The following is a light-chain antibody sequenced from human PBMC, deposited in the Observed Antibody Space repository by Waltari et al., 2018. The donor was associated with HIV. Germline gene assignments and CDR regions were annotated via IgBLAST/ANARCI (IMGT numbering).Light chain of an antibody. CDR1: STDIGRY. CDR2: DVS. J-gene: IGLJ3*02. V-gene: IGLV2-14*03. Sequence: QSALTQPPSVSGSPGQSVTISCTGTSTDIGRYVSWYQQHPGQAPSLMFLDVSQRPSGISARFSGSKSGSTASLTISGLQTDDEADYFCSSYTGTIKLFGGGTKLTVL. CDR3: SSYTGTIKL.